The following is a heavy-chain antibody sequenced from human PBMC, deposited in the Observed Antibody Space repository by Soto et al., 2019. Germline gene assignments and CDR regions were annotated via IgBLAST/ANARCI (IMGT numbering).Heavy chain of an antibody. V-gene: IGHV1-18*01. Sequence: ASVKVSCKASGYTFTSYGISWVRQAPGQGLEWMGWISAYNGNTNYAQKLQGRVTMTTDTSTSTAYMELRSLRSDDTAVYYCARGPIFGVVIINWFDPWGQGTLVTVSS. CDR1: GYTFTSYG. CDR3: ARGPIFGVVIINWFDP. D-gene: IGHD3-3*01. J-gene: IGHJ5*02. CDR2: ISAYNGNT.